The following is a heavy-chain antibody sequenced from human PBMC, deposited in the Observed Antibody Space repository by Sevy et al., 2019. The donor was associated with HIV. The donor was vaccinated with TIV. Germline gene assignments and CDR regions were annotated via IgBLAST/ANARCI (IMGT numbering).Heavy chain of an antibody. V-gene: IGHV3-21*01. Sequence: AGSLRLSCAASGFTFSSYSMNWVLQAPGKELEWVSSISSSSSYIYYADSVKGRFTISRDNAKNSLYLQMNSLRAEDTAVYYCARAPLPGIAAAGADPWGQGTLVTVSS. CDR1: GFTFSSYS. CDR3: ARAPLPGIAAAGADP. J-gene: IGHJ5*02. CDR2: ISSSSSYI. D-gene: IGHD6-13*01.